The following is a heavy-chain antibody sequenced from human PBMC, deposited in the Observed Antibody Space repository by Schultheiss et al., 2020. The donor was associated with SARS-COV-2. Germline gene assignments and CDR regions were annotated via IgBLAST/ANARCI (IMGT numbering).Heavy chain of an antibody. D-gene: IGHD6-19*01. Sequence: GESLKISCAASGFTFSSYWMHWVRQAPGKGLVWVSRINSDGSSTSYADSVKGRFTISRDNSKNTLYVQMNSLRAEDTAVYYCAKDIRSNYGSGWYGLAYYFDSWGQGTLVTVSS. CDR2: INSDGSST. V-gene: IGHV3-74*01. CDR1: GFTFSSYW. CDR3: AKDIRSNYGSGWYGLAYYFDS. J-gene: IGHJ4*02.